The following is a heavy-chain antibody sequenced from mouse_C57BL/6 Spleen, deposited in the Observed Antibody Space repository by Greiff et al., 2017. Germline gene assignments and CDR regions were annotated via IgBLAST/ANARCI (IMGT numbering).Heavy chain of an antibody. Sequence: VPLKESGPELVKPGASVKISCTASGYSFTDSNMNWVKQTNGKSLEWIGVINPNYGTTSSNHKFTGKATLTVDQSSSTAYRQLNSLTSEDSAVYYCARSTAQVYAAWFAYWGQGTLVTVSA. D-gene: IGHD3-2*02. J-gene: IGHJ3*01. CDR1: GYSFTDSN. V-gene: IGHV1-39*01. CDR3: ARSTAQVYAAWFAY. CDR2: INPNYGTT.